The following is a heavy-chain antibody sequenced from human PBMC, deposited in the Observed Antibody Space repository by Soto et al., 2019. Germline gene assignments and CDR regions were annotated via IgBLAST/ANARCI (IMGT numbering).Heavy chain of an antibody. Sequence: ASVKVSCKASGYTFTGYYMHWVRQAPGQGLEWMGWINPNSGGTNYAQKFQGRVTMTRDTSISTAYMELSSLRSEDTAVYYCARDQNRLVDKAMVSLGWFDPWGQGTLVTVSS. D-gene: IGHD5-18*01. V-gene: IGHV1-2*02. CDR2: INPNSGGT. J-gene: IGHJ5*02. CDR3: ARDQNRLVDKAMVSLGWFDP. CDR1: GYTFTGYY.